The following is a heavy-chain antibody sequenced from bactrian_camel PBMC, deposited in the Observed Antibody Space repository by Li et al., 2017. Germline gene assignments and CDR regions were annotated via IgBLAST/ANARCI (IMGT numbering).Heavy chain of an antibody. D-gene: IGHD2*01. CDR1: NDTWSNYC. CDR3: AADLYPPCSYWSTYAY. V-gene: IGHV3S53*01. Sequence: VQLVESGGGSVQAGGSLTLSCTASNDTWSNYCMAWFRQGPGKERERVAAIDTDGRTTYADYVKGRFTISEDNAKGPMWLQMDSLTPEDTAQYYCAADLYPPCSYWSTYAYWGQGTQVTVS. CDR2: IDTDGRT. J-gene: IGHJ4*01.